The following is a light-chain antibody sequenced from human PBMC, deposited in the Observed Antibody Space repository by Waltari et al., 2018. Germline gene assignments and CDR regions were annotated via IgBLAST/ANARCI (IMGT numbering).Light chain of an antibody. CDR2: GAS. J-gene: IGKJ1*01. V-gene: IGKV3-15*01. CDR3: QQYNNWWT. CDR1: QSVSSN. Sequence: EIVMTQSPATLSVSPGERATLSCRASQSVSSNLAWYQHKPGQAPRPLIYGASTRATGIPARFSGSGSGTEFTLTISSLQSEDFAVYYCQQYNNWWTFGQGTKVEIK.